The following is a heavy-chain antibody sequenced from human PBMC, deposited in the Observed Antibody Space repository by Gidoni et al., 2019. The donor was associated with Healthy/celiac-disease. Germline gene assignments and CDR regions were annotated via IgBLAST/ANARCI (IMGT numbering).Heavy chain of an antibody. V-gene: IGHV4-39*01. CDR1: GGSISSSSYY. CDR2: IYYSGST. CDR3: ARLHYCSGGSCRDY. J-gene: IGHJ4*02. Sequence: QLQLQESGPGLVKPSETLPLTCTVSGGSISSSSYYWGWIRQPPGKGLEWIGSIYYSGSTYYNPSLKSRVTISVDTSKNQFSLKLSSVTAADTAVYYCARLHYCSGGSCRDYWGQGTLVTVSS. D-gene: IGHD2-15*01.